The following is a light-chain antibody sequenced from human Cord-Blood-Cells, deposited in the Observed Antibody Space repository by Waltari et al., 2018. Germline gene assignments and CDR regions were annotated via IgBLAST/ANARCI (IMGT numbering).Light chain of an antibody. CDR1: KLGDKY. J-gene: IGLJ1*01. Sequence: SYELTQPPSVSVSPGQTASITSSGDKLGDKYACWYQQKPGQSPVLVIYQDSKRPSGIPERFSGSNSGNTATLTISGTQAMDEADYYCQAWDSSSNYVFGTGTKVTVL. V-gene: IGLV3-1*01. CDR3: QAWDSSSNYV. CDR2: QDS.